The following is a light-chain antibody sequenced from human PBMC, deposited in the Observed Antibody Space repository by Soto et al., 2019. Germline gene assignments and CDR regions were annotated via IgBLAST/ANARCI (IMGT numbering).Light chain of an antibody. CDR1: SSNIGAGYD. CDR3: QSYDSSLSGVV. V-gene: IGLV1-40*01. Sequence: QSVLTQPPSVSVAPGQRVTISCTGSSSNIGAGYDVHWYQQLPGTAPKLLIYGNSNRPSGVPDQFSGSKSGTSASLVITGLQAEDEADYYCQSYDSSLSGVVFGGGTKLTVL. CDR2: GNS. J-gene: IGLJ2*01.